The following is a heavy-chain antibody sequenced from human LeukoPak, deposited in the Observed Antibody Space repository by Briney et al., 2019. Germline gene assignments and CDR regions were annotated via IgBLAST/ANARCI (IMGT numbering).Heavy chain of an antibody. CDR2: ISRNANTK. CDR3: AMLVEI. Sequence: AGGSLRLSCAASGFTFNRFGMTWVRQAPGKGLEWVSYISRNANTKQYADSVKRRFTISRDNYKDTVHLQMNSIRADDTAIYCCAMLVEIWGKGSTVTVSS. D-gene: IGHD2-8*01. J-gene: IGHJ6*04. CDR1: GFTFNRFG. V-gene: IGHV3-23*01.